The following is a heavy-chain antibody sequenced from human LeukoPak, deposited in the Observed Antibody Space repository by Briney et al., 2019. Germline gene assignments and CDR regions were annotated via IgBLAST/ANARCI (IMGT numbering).Heavy chain of an antibody. CDR2: MNPHSGNT. D-gene: IGHD3-10*01. CDR1: GYTFTTYD. V-gene: IGHV1-8*01. CDR3: TRAPIPGNY. Sequence: ASVKVSCKASGYTFTTYDFNWVRQATGQGLEWMGWMNPHSGNTGYAQKFQGRVTMTRDTSIRTAYMELSSLTSDDTAVYYCTRAPIPGNYWGQGTLVTVSS. J-gene: IGHJ4*02.